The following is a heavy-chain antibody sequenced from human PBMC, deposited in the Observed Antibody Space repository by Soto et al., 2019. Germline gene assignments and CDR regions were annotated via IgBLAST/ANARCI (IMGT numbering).Heavy chain of an antibody. CDR3: AKVSNFWSGSFDC. D-gene: IGHD3-3*01. CDR1: GFTFSNYA. Sequence: EVQLLESGGGLLQPGGSLRLSCAASGFTFSNYAMSWVRQAPGKGLEWVSAISGGGDSTYYADSVKGRFTISRDNSRYMLYLHMNSLRAEDTAVYYCAKVSNFWSGSFDCWGQGTLVTVSS. J-gene: IGHJ4*02. V-gene: IGHV3-23*01. CDR2: ISGGGDST.